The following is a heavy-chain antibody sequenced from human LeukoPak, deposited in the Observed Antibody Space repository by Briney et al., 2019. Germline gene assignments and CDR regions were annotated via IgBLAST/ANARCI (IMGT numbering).Heavy chain of an antibody. CDR2: ISWDGGST. D-gene: IGHD6-13*01. J-gene: IGHJ6*03. V-gene: IGHV3-43D*03. Sequence: GGSLRLSCAASGFTFHDYAMHWVRQAPGKGLEWVSLISWDGGSTYYADSVKGRFTISRDNSKNTLYLQMNSLRAEDTAVYYCARDQYSSSWYSNYYYYMDVWGKGTTVTVSS. CDR1: GFTFHDYA. CDR3: ARDQYSSSWYSNYYYYMDV.